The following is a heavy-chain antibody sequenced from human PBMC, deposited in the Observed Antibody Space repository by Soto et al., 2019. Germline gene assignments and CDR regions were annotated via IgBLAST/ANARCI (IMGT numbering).Heavy chain of an antibody. V-gene: IGHV3-21*04. CDR2: ISSSSSYI. Sequence: GGSLRLSCAASGFTFSSYSMNWVRQAPGKGLEWVSSISSSSSYIYYADSVKGRFTISRDNAKNSLYLQMNSLRAEDTAVYYCAKSGIWFGELSSYYGMDVWGQGTTVTVSS. D-gene: IGHD3-10*01. CDR1: GFTFSSYS. CDR3: AKSGIWFGELSSYYGMDV. J-gene: IGHJ6*02.